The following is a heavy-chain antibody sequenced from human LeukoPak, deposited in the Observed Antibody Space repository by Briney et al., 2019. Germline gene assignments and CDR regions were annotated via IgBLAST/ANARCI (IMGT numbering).Heavy chain of an antibody. CDR3: AKEGLPT. V-gene: IGHV3-30*18. Sequence: GGSLRLSCAASGFTFSSYGMHWVRQAPGKGLEWVAVISYDGSNKYYADSVKGRFTISRDNSKNTLYLQMNNLRAEDTAVYYCAKEGLPTWGQGTLVTVSS. CDR1: GFTFSSYG. J-gene: IGHJ4*02. CDR2: ISYDGSNK.